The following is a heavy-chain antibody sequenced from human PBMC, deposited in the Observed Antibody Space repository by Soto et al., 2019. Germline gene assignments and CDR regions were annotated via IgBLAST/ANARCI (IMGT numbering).Heavy chain of an antibody. CDR2: ISGSGGST. CDR3: ARDQTGITTTGGGRIDY. V-gene: IGHV3-23*01. Sequence: GGSLRLSCAASGFTFSSYAMSWVRQAPGKGLEWVSAISGSGGSTYYGDSVRGRLTISRDNSKNTIYLQMNSLRAEDTAVYYCARDQTGITTTGGGRIDYWGQGTLVTVSS. D-gene: IGHD6-13*01. CDR1: GFTFSSYA. J-gene: IGHJ4*02.